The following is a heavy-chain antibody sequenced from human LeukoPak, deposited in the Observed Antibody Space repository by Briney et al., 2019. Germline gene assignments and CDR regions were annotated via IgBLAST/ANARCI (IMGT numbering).Heavy chain of an antibody. V-gene: IGHV1-69*13. CDR3: ARYVVSGYDRYYFDY. Sequence: SVTVSCKASGGTFSSYAISWVRQAPGQGLEWMGGIIPIFGTANYAQKFQGRVTITADESTSTAYMELSSLRSEDTAVYYCARYVVSGYDRYYFDYWGQGTLVTVSS. CDR2: IIPIFGTA. CDR1: GGTFSSYA. J-gene: IGHJ4*02. D-gene: IGHD5-12*01.